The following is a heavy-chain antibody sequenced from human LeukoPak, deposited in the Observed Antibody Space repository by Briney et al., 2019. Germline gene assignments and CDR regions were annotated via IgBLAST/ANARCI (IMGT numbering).Heavy chain of an antibody. Sequence: PGESLKISCKGSGYSFTSYWIGWVRQMPGKGLEWMGIIYPGDSDTRYSPSFQGQVTISADKSISTAYLQWSSLKASDTAMYYCVSMEAYGDYSSDGPAGYWGQGTLVTVSS. D-gene: IGHD4-17*01. V-gene: IGHV5-51*01. CDR1: GYSFTSYW. J-gene: IGHJ4*02. CDR2: IYPGDSDT. CDR3: VSMEAYGDYSSDGPAGY.